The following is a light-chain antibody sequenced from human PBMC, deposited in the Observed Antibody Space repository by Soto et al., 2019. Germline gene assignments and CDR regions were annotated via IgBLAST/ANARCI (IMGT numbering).Light chain of an antibody. J-gene: IGLJ2*01. Sequence: QSALTQSASVSGSPGQSISISCTGTSSDVGSYNLVSWYQQHPGKAPKLMIYEGSKRPSGVSNRFSGSKSGNTASLTISGLQAEDEADYYCCLYAASSTLVFGGGTKLTVL. CDR1: SSDVGSYNL. V-gene: IGLV2-23*01. CDR3: CLYAASSTLV. CDR2: EGS.